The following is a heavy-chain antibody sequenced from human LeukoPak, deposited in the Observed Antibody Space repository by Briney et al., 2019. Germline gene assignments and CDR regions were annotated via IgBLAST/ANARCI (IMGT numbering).Heavy chain of an antibody. D-gene: IGHD4-17*01. CDR3: ARARRRSEYGDYFDY. J-gene: IGHJ4*02. Sequence: GGSLRLSCAASGFTFSSYGMHWVRQAPGKGLEWVAFIRYDGSNKYYADSVKGRFTISRDNSKNTLYLQMNSLRAEDTAVYYCARARRRSEYGDYFDYWGQGTLVTVSS. CDR1: GFTFSSYG. CDR2: IRYDGSNK. V-gene: IGHV3-30*02.